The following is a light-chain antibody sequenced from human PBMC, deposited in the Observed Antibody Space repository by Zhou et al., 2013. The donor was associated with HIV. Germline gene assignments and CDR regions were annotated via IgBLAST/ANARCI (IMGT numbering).Light chain of an antibody. CDR3: MQPLQTPRT. CDR1: QSLLHSNGYNY. J-gene: IGKJ1*01. V-gene: IGKV2-28*01. Sequence: IVMTQSPLSLPVTPGEPASISCRSSQSLLHSNGYNYLDWYLQKPGQSPQLLIYLGFNRASGVPDRFSGSGSGTYFTLKISRVEADDVGVYYCMQPLQTPRTFGQGTKVEIK. CDR2: LGF.